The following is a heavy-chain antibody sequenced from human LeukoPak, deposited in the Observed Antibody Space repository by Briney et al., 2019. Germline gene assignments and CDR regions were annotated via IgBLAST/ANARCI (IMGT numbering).Heavy chain of an antibody. D-gene: IGHD7-27*01. CDR1: GGTFSSYA. V-gene: IGHV1-69*13. Sequence: ASVKVSCKASGGTFSSYAISWVRQAPGQGLEWMGGIIPIFGTANYAQKFQGRVTITADESTSTAYMEPSGLRSEDTAVYYCARWGPERLLDAFDIWGQGTMVTVSS. CDR3: ARWGPERLLDAFDI. J-gene: IGHJ3*02. CDR2: IIPIFGTA.